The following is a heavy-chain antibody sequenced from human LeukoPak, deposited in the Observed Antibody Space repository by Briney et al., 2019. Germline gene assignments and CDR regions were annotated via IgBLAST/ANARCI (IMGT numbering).Heavy chain of an antibody. CDR2: IGGRGGTT. D-gene: IGHD1-26*01. CDR3: ARAGGNSGSYQYLDY. J-gene: IGHJ4*02. CDR1: GFTFSSYA. Sequence: GGSLRLSCAASGFTFSSYAMNWVRQAPGKGLEWVSFIGGRGGTTFYADSVKGRFTISRDNSNNMLYLQMNSPRAEDTAVYYCARAGGNSGSYQYLDYWGQGTLVTVST. V-gene: IGHV3-23*01.